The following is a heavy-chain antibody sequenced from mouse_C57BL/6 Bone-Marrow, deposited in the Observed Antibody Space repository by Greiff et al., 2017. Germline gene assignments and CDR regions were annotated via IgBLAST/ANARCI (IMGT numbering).Heavy chain of an antibody. Sequence: EVKLQESGAELVRPGASVKLSCTASGFNIKDDYMHWVKQRPEQGLEWIGWIDPENGDTEYASKFQGKATITADTSSNTAYLQLSSLTSEDTAVYYCTRAGTCAYWGQGTLVTVSA. D-gene: IGHD4-1*01. CDR2: IDPENGDT. J-gene: IGHJ3*01. CDR3: TRAGTCAY. V-gene: IGHV14-4*01. CDR1: GFNIKDDY.